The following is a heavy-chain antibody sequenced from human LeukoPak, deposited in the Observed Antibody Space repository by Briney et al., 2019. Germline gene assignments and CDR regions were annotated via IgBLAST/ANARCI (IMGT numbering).Heavy chain of an antibody. J-gene: IGHJ4*02. V-gene: IGHV1-2*02. D-gene: IGHD6-6*01. Sequence: ASVKVSCKASGYTFTGYYMHWVRQAPGQGLEWMGWINPNSGGTNYAQKFQGRVTMTRDTSISTAYMELSRLRSDDTAVYYCARDSSIAALFDYWGQGTLVTVSS. CDR3: ARDSSIAALFDY. CDR2: INPNSGGT. CDR1: GYTFTGYY.